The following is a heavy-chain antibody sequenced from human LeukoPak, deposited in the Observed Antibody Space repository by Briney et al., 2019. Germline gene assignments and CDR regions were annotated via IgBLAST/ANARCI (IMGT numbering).Heavy chain of an antibody. CDR2: ISAYNGNT. Sequence: ASVKVSCKASGYTFTGYYMHWVRQAPGQGLEWMGWISAYNGNTNYAQKLQGRVTMTTDTSTSTAYMELRSLRSDDTAVYYCARDAVAGTRLADYWGQGTLVTVSS. V-gene: IGHV1-18*04. CDR3: ARDAVAGTRLADY. D-gene: IGHD6-19*01. J-gene: IGHJ4*02. CDR1: GYTFTGYY.